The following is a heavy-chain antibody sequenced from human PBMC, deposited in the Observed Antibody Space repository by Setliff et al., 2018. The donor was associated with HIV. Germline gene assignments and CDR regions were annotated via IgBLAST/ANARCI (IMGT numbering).Heavy chain of an antibody. CDR1: GGSISSSSYY. J-gene: IGHJ5*01. D-gene: IGHD2-2*02. CDR3: ARGLIQYTWDS. V-gene: IGHV4-39*07. Sequence: PSETLSLTCTVSGGSISSSSYYWGWIRQPPGKGLEGIGSIYYSGSTYYNPSLKSRVTISVDTSKNQFSLKLSSVTAADTAMYFCARGLIQYTWDSWGQGVLVTVSS. CDR2: IYYSGST.